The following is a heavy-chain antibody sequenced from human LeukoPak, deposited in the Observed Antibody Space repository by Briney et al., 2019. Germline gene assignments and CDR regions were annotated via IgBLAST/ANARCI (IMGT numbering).Heavy chain of an antibody. CDR2: IWYDGSNK. V-gene: IGHV3-33*01. Sequence: GGSLRLSCAASGFTFRSHGMHWVRQTPGKGLEWVAVIWYDGSNKYCAVSVKGRFTISRDNSKNTLYLQMNSLRAEDTAVYYCVRDIAARRIDYWGQGTLVTVSS. J-gene: IGHJ4*02. D-gene: IGHD6-6*01. CDR1: GFTFRSHG. CDR3: VRDIAARRIDY.